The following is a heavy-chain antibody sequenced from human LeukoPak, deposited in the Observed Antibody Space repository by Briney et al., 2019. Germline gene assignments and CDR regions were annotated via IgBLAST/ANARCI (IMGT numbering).Heavy chain of an antibody. Sequence: SETLSLTCAVYGGSFSGYYWSWIRQPPGKGLEWIGEINHSGSTNYNPSLKSRVTISVDTSKNQFSLKLSSVTAADTAVYYCAGSRIGYNLARDYWGQGTLVTVSS. D-gene: IGHD5-24*01. CDR2: INHSGST. V-gene: IGHV4-34*01. CDR1: GGSFSGYY. J-gene: IGHJ4*02. CDR3: AGSRIGYNLARDY.